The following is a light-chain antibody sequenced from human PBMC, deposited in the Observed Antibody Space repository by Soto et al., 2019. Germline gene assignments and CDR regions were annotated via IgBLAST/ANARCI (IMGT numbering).Light chain of an antibody. V-gene: IGKV3D-7*01. Sequence: PGESVTLSCRASQSVSSSYLTWYQQKPGQAPSLLIYGASTRATSIPARFSGSGSGTDFTLTISSLLPEDFAVYYCQQDCNLPPTFGQGSKVEVK. CDR3: QQDCNLPPT. J-gene: IGKJ1*01. CDR2: GAS. CDR1: QSVSSSY.